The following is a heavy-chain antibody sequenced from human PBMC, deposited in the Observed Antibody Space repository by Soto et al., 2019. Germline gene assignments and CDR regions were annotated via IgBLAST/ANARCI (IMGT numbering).Heavy chain of an antibody. J-gene: IGHJ4*02. V-gene: IGHV4-34*02. D-gene: IGHD5-12*01. CDR1: GGSFSGYY. CDR2: INHSGST. CDR3: SRGRWLRQSFDY. Sequence: QVQLEQWGAGLLKPSETLSLTCAVYGGSFSGYYWSCLHQPPGKGLEWIGEINHSGSTNYNPSLKSRDTISVDTSKNQFSLNLYSVTAADTAVYYCSRGRWLRQSFDYWGQGTLVTVSA.